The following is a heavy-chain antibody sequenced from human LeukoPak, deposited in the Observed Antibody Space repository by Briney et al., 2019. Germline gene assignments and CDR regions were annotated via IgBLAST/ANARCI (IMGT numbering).Heavy chain of an antibody. D-gene: IGHD2-15*01. V-gene: IGHV4-31*03. CDR3: ARQGYCSGGSCYLGGFDY. CDR2: IYYGETT. J-gene: IGHJ4*02. Sequence: SQTLSLTCTVSGGSISSGGYYWSWIRQHPGKGLEWIGYIYYGETTYYNPSLKSRVTISVDTSNNQFSLKLSSATAADTAVYYCARQGYCSGGSCYLGGFDYWGQGTLVTVSS. CDR1: GGSISSGGYY.